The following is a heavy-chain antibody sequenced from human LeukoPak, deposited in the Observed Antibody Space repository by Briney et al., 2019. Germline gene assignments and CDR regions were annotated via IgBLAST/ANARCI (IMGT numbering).Heavy chain of an antibody. CDR1: GFTVSGNY. CDR3: ARWVCSSTSCYYFDY. J-gene: IGHJ4*02. Sequence: GGSLRLSCAASGFTVSGNYMSWVRQAPGKGLEWVSVIYSGDSTYYADSVKGRFTISRDNVQNSLSLQLNSLRAEDTAVYYCARWVCSSTSCYYFDYWGQGSLVVVSS. V-gene: IGHV3-66*01. CDR2: IYSGDST. D-gene: IGHD2-2*01.